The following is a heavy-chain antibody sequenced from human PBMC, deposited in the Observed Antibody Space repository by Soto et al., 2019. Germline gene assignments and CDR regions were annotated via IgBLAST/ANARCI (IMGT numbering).Heavy chain of an antibody. J-gene: IGHJ4*02. D-gene: IGHD3-9*01. V-gene: IGHV4-59*08. CDR3: ARGGAKYFHWFLN. Sequence: ASVTLSLTCSVAGGSISSYYWSWIRQPPGKGLEWIGYIYYSGSTNYNPSLKSRVTISVDTSKNQFSLNVNSVTAADTAVYYCARGGAKYFHWFLNWGQGTLVTVSS. CDR2: IYYSGST. CDR1: GGSISSYY.